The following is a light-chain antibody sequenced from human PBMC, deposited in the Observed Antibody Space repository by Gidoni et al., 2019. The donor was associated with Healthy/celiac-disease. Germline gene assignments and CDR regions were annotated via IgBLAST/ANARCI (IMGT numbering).Light chain of an antibody. CDR3: QSYDSSNYVV. CDR1: SGSIASNY. CDR2: EDN. V-gene: IGLV6-57*01. J-gene: IGLJ2*01. Sequence: HSVSESPGKTVTISCTRSSGSIASNYVQWYQQRPGSSPTTVIYEDNQRPSGVPDRFSGSIDSSSNSASLTISGLKTEDEADYYCQSYDSSNYVVFGGGTKLTV.